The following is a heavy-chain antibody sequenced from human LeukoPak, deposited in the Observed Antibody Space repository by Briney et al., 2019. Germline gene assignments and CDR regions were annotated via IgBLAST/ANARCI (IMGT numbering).Heavy chain of an antibody. CDR2: IYPGDSDT. CDR1: GYSFTSYW. CDR3: ARLIRYSSSSVNYFDY. D-gene: IGHD6-6*01. J-gene: IGHJ4*02. V-gene: IGHV5-51*01. Sequence: GESLKISCKGSGYSFTSYWIGWVRQMPGKGLEWMGIIYPGDSDTRYSPSFQGQVTISADKSISTAYLQWSSLKASDTAMNYCARLIRYSSSSVNYFDYWGQGTLVTVSS.